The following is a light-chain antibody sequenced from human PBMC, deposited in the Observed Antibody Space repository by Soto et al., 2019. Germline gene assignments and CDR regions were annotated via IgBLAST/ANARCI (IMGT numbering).Light chain of an antibody. CDR3: HQRSSWPRGT. J-gene: IGKJ1*01. CDR2: DAS. CDR1: QSVSSY. Sequence: EILLTHSPATLSLSLVESATLSCRASQSVSSYLAWYQQKPGQGPRLLIYDASNRATGVSARFSGSGYGTDFTLTISSLEPDDFAVYYCHQRSSWPRGTCGQGTKGDIK. V-gene: IGKV3-11*01.